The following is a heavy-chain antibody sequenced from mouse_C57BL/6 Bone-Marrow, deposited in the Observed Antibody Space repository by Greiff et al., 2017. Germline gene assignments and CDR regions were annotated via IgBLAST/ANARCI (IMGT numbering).Heavy chain of an antibody. CDR1: GFTFTDYY. J-gene: IGHJ2*01. V-gene: IGHV7-3*01. Sequence: EVQLQQSGGGLVQPGGSLSLSCAASGFTFTDYYMSWVRQPPGKALEWLGFIRNKANGYTTEYSASVKGRFTISRDNSQSILYLQMNALRAEDSATYYCARSVVARYFDYWGQGTTLTVSS. D-gene: IGHD1-1*01. CDR3: ARSVVARYFDY. CDR2: IRNKANGYTT.